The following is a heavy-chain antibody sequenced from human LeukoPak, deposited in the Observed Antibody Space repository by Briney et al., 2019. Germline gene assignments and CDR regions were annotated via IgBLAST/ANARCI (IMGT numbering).Heavy chain of an antibody. D-gene: IGHD3-3*01. V-gene: IGHV4-39*02. CDR3: ARLGAGPTYYDFWSGYSSFYFDY. Sequence: SSETLSLTCTVSGGSTSSGNYYWGWIRQPPGKGLEWIGGISSSGNTYYNPSLKSRITISIDTSKNHFSLKLSSVSAADTAVYYCARLGAGPTYYDFWSGYSSFYFDYWGQGTPVTVSS. CDR2: ISSSGNT. J-gene: IGHJ4*02. CDR1: GGSTSSGNYY.